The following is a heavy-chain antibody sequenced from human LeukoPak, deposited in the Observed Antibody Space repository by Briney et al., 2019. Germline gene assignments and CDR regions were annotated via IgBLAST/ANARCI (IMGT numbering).Heavy chain of an antibody. CDR2: IYYSGST. J-gene: IGHJ4*02. Sequence: PLETLSLTCTVSGGSISSYYWSWIRQPPGKGLEWIGYIYYSGSTNYNPSLKSRVTISVDTSKNQFSLKLSSVTAADTAVYYCASLIAAAGSAFDYWGQGTLVTVSS. D-gene: IGHD6-13*01. CDR3: ASLIAAAGSAFDY. V-gene: IGHV4-59*12. CDR1: GGSISSYY.